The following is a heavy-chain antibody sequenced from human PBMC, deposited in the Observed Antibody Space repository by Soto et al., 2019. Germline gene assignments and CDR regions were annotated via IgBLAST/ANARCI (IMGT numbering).Heavy chain of an antibody. D-gene: IGHD6-13*01. CDR1: GFTFTSSA. Sequence: GASVKVSCKASGFTFTSSAVQWVRQARGQRLEWIGWIVVGSGNTNYAQKFQERVTITRDMSTSTAYMELSSLRSEDTAVYYCAADLRIEAAATNDYWGQGTLVTVSS. CDR3: AADLRIEAAATNDY. CDR2: IVVGSGNT. J-gene: IGHJ4*02. V-gene: IGHV1-58*01.